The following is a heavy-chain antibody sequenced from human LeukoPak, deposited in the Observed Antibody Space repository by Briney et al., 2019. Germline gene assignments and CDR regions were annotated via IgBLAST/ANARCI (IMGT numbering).Heavy chain of an antibody. CDR1: GGSLSSSSYY. CDR2: IYYSGST. Sequence: SETLSLTCTVSGGSLSSSSYYWGWLRQPPGKGLEWIGSIYYSGSTYYNPSLKSRVTISVDTSKNQFSLKLSSVTAADTAVYYCARYLYYGGVDYWGQGTLVTVSS. CDR3: ARYLYYGGVDY. V-gene: IGHV4-39*01. J-gene: IGHJ4*02. D-gene: IGHD3-10*01.